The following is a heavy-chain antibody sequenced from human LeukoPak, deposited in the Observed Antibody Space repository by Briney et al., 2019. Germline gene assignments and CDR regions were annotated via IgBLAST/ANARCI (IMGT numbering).Heavy chain of an antibody. Sequence: PSETLSLTCTVSGRSISSYYWSWIRQPGGKALEWIGRVHTSGSSNSNPSLKIRVTMAVDTSKNQFSLRVSSVTAADTAMYYCARGAAVAGLLFDYWGQGTLVTVSS. J-gene: IGHJ4*02. CDR3: ARGAAVAGLLFDY. CDR1: GRSISSYY. CDR2: VHTSGSS. V-gene: IGHV4-4*07. D-gene: IGHD6-19*01.